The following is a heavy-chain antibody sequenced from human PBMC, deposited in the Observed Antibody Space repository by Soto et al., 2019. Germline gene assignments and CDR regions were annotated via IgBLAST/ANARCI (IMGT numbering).Heavy chain of an antibody. CDR2: IIPIFGTA. CDR1: GGTFSSYA. Sequence: GASVKVSCKASGGTFSSYAISWVRQAPGRGLEWMGGIIPIFGTANYAQKFQGRVTITADESTSTAYMELSSLRSEDTAVYYCARDLTDSFDPWGQGTLVTVSS. J-gene: IGHJ5*02. D-gene: IGHD7-27*01. CDR3: ARDLTDSFDP. V-gene: IGHV1-69*13.